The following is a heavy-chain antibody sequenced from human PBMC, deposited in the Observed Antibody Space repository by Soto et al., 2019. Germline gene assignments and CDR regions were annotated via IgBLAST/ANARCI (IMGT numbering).Heavy chain of an antibody. D-gene: IGHD3-22*01. CDR1: GYSFATSG. J-gene: IGHJ4*02. CDR2: ISAYNGNT. Sequence: QVKLVQSGTEVKKPGASMKVSCKASGYSFATSGISWVRQAPGQGLEWMGWISAYNGNTNYDQKLQDRIIMTTDTSTSTAYLELRNLRADDTAVYYCARAGQYYDSSGYADWGQGTLVTVSS. CDR3: ARAGQYYDSSGYAD. V-gene: IGHV1-18*01.